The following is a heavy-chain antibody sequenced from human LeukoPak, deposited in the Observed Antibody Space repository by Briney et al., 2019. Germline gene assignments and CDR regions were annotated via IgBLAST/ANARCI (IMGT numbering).Heavy chain of an antibody. V-gene: IGHV3-30*02. CDR2: IRYDGSNK. CDR1: GFTFSSYG. Sequence: GGSLRLSCAASGFTFSSYGMHWVRQAPGKGLEWVAFIRYDGSNKYYADSVKGRFTISRDNSKNTLYLQMNSLRAEDTAVYYCARGGGDYYGSGSYLYFDYWGQGTLVTVSS. CDR3: ARGGGDYYGSGSYLYFDY. J-gene: IGHJ4*02. D-gene: IGHD3-10*01.